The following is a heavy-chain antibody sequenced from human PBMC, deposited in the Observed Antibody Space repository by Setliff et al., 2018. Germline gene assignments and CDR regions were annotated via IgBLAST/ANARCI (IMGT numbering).Heavy chain of an antibody. CDR3: ARVKVIVGATPRTYYMDV. CDR2: MNPNGGNT. J-gene: IGHJ6*03. D-gene: IGHD1-26*01. CDR1: GYTFTSYD. V-gene: IGHV1-8*03. Sequence: ASVKVSCKASGYTFTSYDINWVRQATGQGLEWMGWMNPNGGNTGYAQKFQGRVTITRNTSISTAYMELSSLRSEDTAVYYCARVKVIVGATPRTYYMDVWGKGTTVTVSS.